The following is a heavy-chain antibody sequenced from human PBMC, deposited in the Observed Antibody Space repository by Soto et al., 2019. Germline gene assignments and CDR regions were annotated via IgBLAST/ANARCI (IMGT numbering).Heavy chain of an antibody. CDR3: ARLNMVRGVIYNYYRMDV. D-gene: IGHD3-10*01. CDR1: GGSISSYY. CDR2: IYYSGST. Sequence: SETLSLTCTVSGGSISSYYWSWIRQPPGKGLEWIGYIYYSGSTNYNPSLKSRVTISVDTSKNQFSLKLSSVTAADTAVYYCARLNMVRGVIYNYYRMDVWGQGTTVT. J-gene: IGHJ6*01. V-gene: IGHV4-59*08.